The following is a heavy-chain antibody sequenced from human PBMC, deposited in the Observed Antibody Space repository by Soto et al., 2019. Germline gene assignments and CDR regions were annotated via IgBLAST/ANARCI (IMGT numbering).Heavy chain of an antibody. CDR3: ALMVAAGGLGY. CDR2: INPTDSET. D-gene: IGHD2-15*01. V-gene: IGHV5-10-1*01. CDR1: GHRFTTYW. Sequence: GESLKISCKTSGHRFTTYWISWVRQMPGKGLEYMGKINPTDSETNYSPSFEGHVTFSVDRSTSTAYVRWNSLKASDTAMYYCALMVAAGGLGYWRQGTMVTVSS. J-gene: IGHJ4*02.